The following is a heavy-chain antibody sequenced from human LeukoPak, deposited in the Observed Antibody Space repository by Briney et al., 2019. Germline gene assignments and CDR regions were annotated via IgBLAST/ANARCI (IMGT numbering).Heavy chain of an antibody. J-gene: IGHJ6*02. Sequence: SQTLSLTCVVFGDSVSRTRVVWHWVRQSPSRGLQWLGRTYYESKLSVDYAESLRSRISVTLDTSKNRLSLQLNSVSLEDTAVYYCVRAYHRGGLDVWGQGTTVIVSS. CDR1: GDSVSRTRVV. CDR2: TYYESKLSV. V-gene: IGHV6-1*01. D-gene: IGHD1-14*01. CDR3: VRAYHRGGLDV.